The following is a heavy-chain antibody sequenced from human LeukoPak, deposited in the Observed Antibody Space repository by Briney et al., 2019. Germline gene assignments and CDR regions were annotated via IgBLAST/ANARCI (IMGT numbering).Heavy chain of an antibody. CDR1: GYSFTSYW. J-gene: IGHJ4*02. CDR2: IYPGDSDT. D-gene: IGHD3-10*01. V-gene: IGHV5-51*01. CDR3: ARHVTPPDYYGSGSYYNALYYFDY. Sequence: GESLKISCKGSGYSFTSYWIGWVRQMPGKGLEWRGIIYPGDSDTRYSPSLQGQVTISADKSISTAYLQWSSLKASDTAMYYCARHVTPPDYYGSGSYYNALYYFDYWGQGTLVTVSS.